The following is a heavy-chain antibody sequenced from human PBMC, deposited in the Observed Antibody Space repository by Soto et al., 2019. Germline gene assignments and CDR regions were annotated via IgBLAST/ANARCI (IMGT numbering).Heavy chain of an antibody. Sequence: SETLSLTCTVSGGSISSYYWSWIRQPPGKGLEWIGYIYYSGSTNYNPSLKSRVTISVDTSKNQFSLKLSSVTAADTAVYYCARHHYDFWSGYPFGIRFDPWGQGTLVTVSS. J-gene: IGHJ5*02. V-gene: IGHV4-59*01. CDR1: GGSISSYY. CDR3: ARHHYDFWSGYPFGIRFDP. CDR2: IYYSGST. D-gene: IGHD3-3*01.